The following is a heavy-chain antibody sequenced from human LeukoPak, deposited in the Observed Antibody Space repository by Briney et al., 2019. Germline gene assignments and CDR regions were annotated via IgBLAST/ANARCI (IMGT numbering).Heavy chain of an antibody. Sequence: SETLSLTCTVSGGSINNYYWSWIRQPAGKGLEWIGRIYTSESTNYNPSLKSRVTMSVDTSKNQISLKLGSVTAADTAVYYCASLTVPGDYWGQGTLVTVSS. CDR1: GGSINNYY. CDR3: ASLTVPGDY. J-gene: IGHJ4*02. V-gene: IGHV4-4*07. D-gene: IGHD4-11*01. CDR2: IYTSEST.